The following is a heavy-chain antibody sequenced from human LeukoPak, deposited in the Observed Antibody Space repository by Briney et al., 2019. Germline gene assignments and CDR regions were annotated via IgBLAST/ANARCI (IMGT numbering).Heavy chain of an antibody. D-gene: IGHD5-24*01. Sequence: SETLSLTCTVSARSISSGGFYWSWLRQPAGKGLEWIGHIYASGITSYNPSLKSRVTLSVDTSKNQFSLNRSSVSAADTAVYYCARSARDGYNNYFDYWGQGTLVTVSS. CDR2: IYASGIT. CDR1: ARSISSGGFY. V-gene: IGHV4-61*09. J-gene: IGHJ4*02. CDR3: ARSARDGYNNYFDY.